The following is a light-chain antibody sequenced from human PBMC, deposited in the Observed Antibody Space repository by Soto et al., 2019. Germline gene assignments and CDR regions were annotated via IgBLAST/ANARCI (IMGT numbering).Light chain of an antibody. V-gene: IGKV3-11*01. J-gene: IGKJ1*01. CDR2: DAS. CDR3: QQRSKWPQT. Sequence: EIVLTQSQVTLSLSPGARATLSCRASQSVNTYLAWYQQKPGQAPRLLIDDASNRATGIPARFSGSGSGTDFTLTISSLEPEDFAVYYCQQRSKWPQTFGQGTTGDIK. CDR1: QSVNTY.